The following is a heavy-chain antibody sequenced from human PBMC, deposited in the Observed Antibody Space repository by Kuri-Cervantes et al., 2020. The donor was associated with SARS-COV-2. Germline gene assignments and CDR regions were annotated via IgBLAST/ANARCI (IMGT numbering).Heavy chain of an antibody. CDR2: IIPIFGTA. J-gene: IGHJ3*02. V-gene: IGHV1-69*05. CDR1: GGTFSSYA. Sequence: SVKVSCKASGGTFSSYAISWVRQAPGQGLEWMGGIIPIFGTANYAQKFQGRVTITTDESTSTAYMELSSLRSEDTAVYYCASPAGTHPQYAFDIWGQGTMVTVSS. CDR3: ASPAGTHPQYAFDI. D-gene: IGHD1-14*01.